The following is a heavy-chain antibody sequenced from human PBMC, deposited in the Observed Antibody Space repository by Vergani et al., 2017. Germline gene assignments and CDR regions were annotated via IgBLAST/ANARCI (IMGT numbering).Heavy chain of an antibody. Sequence: QVQLVQSGAEVKKPGASVKVSCKASGYTFTGNYLHWVRQAPGQGLEWMGWINPKSGGANYAQKLQGRVTMTRETSISPAYMVLSRLRSDDTAVYYCARVYNTGGYYRSGTDYWGQGTLVTVSS. CDR3: ARVYNTGGYYRSGTDY. CDR2: INPKSGGA. J-gene: IGHJ4*02. V-gene: IGHV1-2*02. CDR1: GYTFTGNY. D-gene: IGHD6-19*01.